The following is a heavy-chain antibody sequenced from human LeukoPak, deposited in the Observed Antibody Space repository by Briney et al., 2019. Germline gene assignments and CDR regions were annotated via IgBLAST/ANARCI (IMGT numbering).Heavy chain of an antibody. CDR2: INHSGST. D-gene: IGHD3-10*01. CDR3: ARGPYYYGSGRFSYYYHMDV. J-gene: IGHJ6*03. CDR1: GGSFSGYY. V-gene: IGHV4-34*01. Sequence: SETLSLTCAVYGGSFSGYYWSWIRQPPGKGLEWLGEINHSGSTNYNPSLKSRVTISVDTSNNQFSLKLSSVTAADTAVYYCARGPYYYGSGRFSYYYHMDVWGKGTTVTVSS.